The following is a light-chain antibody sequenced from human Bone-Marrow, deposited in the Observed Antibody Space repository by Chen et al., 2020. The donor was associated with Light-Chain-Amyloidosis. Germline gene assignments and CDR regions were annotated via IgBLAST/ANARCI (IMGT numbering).Light chain of an antibody. V-gene: IGLV1-40*01. J-gene: IGLJ2*01. CDR3: QSYDSSLSSSV. CDR2: GNT. Sequence: QSVLTQPPSVSGAPGQRVTISCTGSTSNIGAGYGVHWYQQVPGTAPKLLISGNTNRPSGVPDRFSASKSGTSASLAITGLQAEDEADYYCQSYDSSLSSSVFGGGTKLTVL. CDR1: TSNIGAGYG.